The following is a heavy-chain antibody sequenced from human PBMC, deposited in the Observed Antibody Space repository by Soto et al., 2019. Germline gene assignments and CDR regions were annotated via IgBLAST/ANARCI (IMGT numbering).Heavy chain of an antibody. D-gene: IGHD6-19*01. V-gene: IGHV3-48*02. J-gene: IGHJ4*02. CDR2: ISGSGGTI. Sequence: EVQLVESGGGMVQPGGSLRVSCAASGFTLSSYSMHWVRQAPGKGLEWVSYISGSGGTIYYADSVKGRFTISRDNAKSSLSVQMNSLRDEDTAVYFCARETGLRSSGWSYYCDFWGQGTRVTVSS. CDR3: ARETGLRSSGWSYYCDF. CDR1: GFTLSSYS.